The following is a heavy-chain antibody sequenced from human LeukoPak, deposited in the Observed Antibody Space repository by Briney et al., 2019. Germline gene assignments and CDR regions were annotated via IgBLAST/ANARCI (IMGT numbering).Heavy chain of an antibody. Sequence: PGESLKISCEGSGYSFTSYWIGWVRQMPGKGREWIGIIYPTDSDTRYSPSFQGQVTISVDKSINTAYLQWSSLKASDTAMYYCARPSGSSGFFDSWGQGTLVTVSS. D-gene: IGHD6-19*01. V-gene: IGHV5-51*01. CDR1: GYSFTSYW. CDR2: IYPTDSDT. CDR3: ARPSGSSGFFDS. J-gene: IGHJ4*02.